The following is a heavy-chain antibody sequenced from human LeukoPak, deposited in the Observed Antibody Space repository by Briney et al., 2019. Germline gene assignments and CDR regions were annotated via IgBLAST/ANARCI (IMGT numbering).Heavy chain of an antibody. CDR1: GYTFTSYG. D-gene: IGHD2-2*02. V-gene: IGHV1-2*02. CDR3: ARLSDTDFDY. CDR2: INPNSGGT. J-gene: IGHJ4*02. Sequence: GASVKVSCKASGYTFTSYGISWVRQAPGQGLEWMGWINPNSGGTNYAQKFQGRVTMTRDTSISTAYMELSRLRSDDTAVYYCARLSDTDFDYWGQGTLVTVSS.